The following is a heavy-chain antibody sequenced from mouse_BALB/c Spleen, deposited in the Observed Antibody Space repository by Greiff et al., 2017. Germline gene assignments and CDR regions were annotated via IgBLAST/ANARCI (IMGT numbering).Heavy chain of an antibody. J-gene: IGHJ1*01. CDR3: TRDIYYGYWYFDV. CDR2: ISSGGSYT. Sequence: EVKLVESGGGLVKPGGSLKLSCAASGFTFSSYTMSWVRQTPEKRLEWVATISSGGSYTYYPDSVKGRFTISRDNAKNTLYLQMSSLKSEDTAMYYCTRDIYYGYWYFDVWGAGTTVTVSS. CDR1: GFTFSSYT. D-gene: IGHD2-1*01. V-gene: IGHV5-6-4*01.